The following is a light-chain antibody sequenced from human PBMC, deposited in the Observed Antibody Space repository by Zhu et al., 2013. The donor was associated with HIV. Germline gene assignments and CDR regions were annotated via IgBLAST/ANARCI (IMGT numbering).Light chain of an antibody. J-gene: IGLJ2*01. CDR1: NSNIGAGYD. Sequence: QPVLTQPPSVSGAPGQRVTISCTGNNSNIGAGYDVQWYQQLPGAAPKLLIHGNIYRPSGVPDRFSGSKSGTSASLAITGLQAEDEADYYCQSYDTTLSAQVFGGGTKLTVL. CDR2: GNI. CDR3: QSYDTTLSAQV. V-gene: IGLV1-40*01.